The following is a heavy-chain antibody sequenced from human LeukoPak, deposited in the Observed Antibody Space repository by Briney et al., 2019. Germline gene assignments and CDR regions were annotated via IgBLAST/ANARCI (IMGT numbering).Heavy chain of an antibody. CDR2: ISAYNGNT. J-gene: IGHJ4*02. CDR1: GYTFTSYG. V-gene: IGHV1-18*01. Sequence: GASVKVSCKASGYTFTSYGISWVRQAPGQGLEWMGWISAYNGNTNYAQKLQGRVTMTTDTSTSTAYMKLRSLRSDDTAVYYCARDCDSYYDSSAQDYWGQGTLVTVSS. D-gene: IGHD3-22*01. CDR3: ARDCDSYYDSSAQDY.